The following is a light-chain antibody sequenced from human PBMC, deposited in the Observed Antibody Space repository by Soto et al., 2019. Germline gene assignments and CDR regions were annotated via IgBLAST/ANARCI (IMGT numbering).Light chain of an antibody. CDR1: SSDIGAYKY. CDR2: EVI. Sequence: QSVLTQPASVSGSPGQSITISCTGTSSDIGAYKYVSWYQQHPGRAPKLMIYEVIHRPSGVSSRFSGSKSGKTASLSISGLQADDEADYYCSSYTSSRTLVFGGGNKLTVL. V-gene: IGLV2-14*01. J-gene: IGLJ2*01. CDR3: SSYTSSRTLV.